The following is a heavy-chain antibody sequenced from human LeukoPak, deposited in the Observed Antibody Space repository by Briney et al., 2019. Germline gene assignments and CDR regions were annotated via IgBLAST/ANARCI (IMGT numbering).Heavy chain of an antibody. CDR2: ISSSSSTI. D-gene: IGHD6-19*01. CDR3: ARDLRQLSGMDV. V-gene: IGHV3-48*04. J-gene: IGHJ6*02. CDR1: GFTFSSYS. Sequence: GGSLRLSCAASGFTFSSYSMNWVRQAPGKGLEWVSYISSSSSTIYYADSLKGRLTISRDNAKNALYLQMNSLRAEDTAVYYCARDLRQLSGMDVWGQGTTVTVSS.